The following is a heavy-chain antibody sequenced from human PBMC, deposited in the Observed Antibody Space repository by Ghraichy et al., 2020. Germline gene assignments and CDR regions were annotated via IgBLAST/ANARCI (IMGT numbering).Heavy chain of an antibody. J-gene: IGHJ3*02. V-gene: IGHV3-23*01. CDR3: AKLRVTWQDDAFDI. D-gene: IGHD2-21*02. CDR2: ISGSDGST. CDR1: GFTFSNYA. Sequence: GGSLRLSCAASGFTFSNYAMGWVRQAPGKGLEWVSVISGSDGSTYYADSVKGRFTISGDNSKNTLYLQMNSLRAEDTAVYYCAKLRVTWQDDAFDIWGQGTMVTVSS.